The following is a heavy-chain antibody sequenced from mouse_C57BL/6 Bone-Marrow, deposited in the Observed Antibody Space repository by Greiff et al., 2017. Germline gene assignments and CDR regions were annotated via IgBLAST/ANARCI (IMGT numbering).Heavy chain of an antibody. J-gene: IGHJ1*03. D-gene: IGHD2-5*01. CDR1: GFTFSSYA. CDR3: TRAPSYYSNCWYFDV. V-gene: IGHV5-9-1*02. Sequence: EVKLVESGEGLVKPGGSLKLSCAASGFTFSSYAMSWVRQTPEKRLERVAYISSGGDYIYYADTVKGRFTISRDNARNTLYLQMSSLKSEDTAMYYCTRAPSYYSNCWYFDVWGTGTTVTVSS. CDR2: ISSGGDYI.